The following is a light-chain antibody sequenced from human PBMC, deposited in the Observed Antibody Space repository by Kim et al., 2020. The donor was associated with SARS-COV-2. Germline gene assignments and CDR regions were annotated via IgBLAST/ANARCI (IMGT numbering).Light chain of an antibody. CDR3: QSYDSSNHVV. V-gene: IGLV6-57*02. CDR1: SGSSASNY. CDR2: EDN. J-gene: IGLJ2*01. Sequence: KTVTLSCTGSSGSSASNYVQWYQQRPGSAPTTVIYEDNQRPSGVPDRFSGSIDSSSNSASLTISGLKTEDEADYYCQSYDSSNHVVFGGGTQLTVL.